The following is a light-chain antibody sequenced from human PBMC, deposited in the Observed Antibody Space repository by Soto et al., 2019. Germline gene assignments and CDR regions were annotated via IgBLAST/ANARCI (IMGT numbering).Light chain of an antibody. CDR3: QQYNNWPRT. Sequence: DIQMTQSASSLTASLGDRVTITCRASQSINNFLNWYQQKPGQAPKLLMYSATTLLGGVPSRFSGTGSGTDFSLTISSLQSEDFAVYYCQQYNNWPRTFGPGTKVDIK. V-gene: IGKV1-39*01. J-gene: IGKJ3*01. CDR2: SAT. CDR1: QSINNF.